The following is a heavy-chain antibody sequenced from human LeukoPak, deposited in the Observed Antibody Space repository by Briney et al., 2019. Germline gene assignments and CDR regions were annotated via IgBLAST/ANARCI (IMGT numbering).Heavy chain of an antibody. J-gene: IGHJ5*02. D-gene: IGHD6-13*01. V-gene: IGHV1-2*06. CDR2: INPNSGGA. CDR3: AREVGYSSSYYGRFDP. CDR1: AYTFTGYY. Sequence: ASVKVSCRASAYTFTGYYTHWVRLAPGQGLEWIGRINPNSGGANFAQKFQGRVTMTRDTSISTAYMELSRLTSDDTAVYYCAREVGYSSSYYGRFDPWGQGTLVTVSS.